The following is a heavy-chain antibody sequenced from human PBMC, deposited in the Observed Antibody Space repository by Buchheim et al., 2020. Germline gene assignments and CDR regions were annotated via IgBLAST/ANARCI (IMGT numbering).Heavy chain of an antibody. CDR2: ISGSGGST. CDR3: AKGQTYYDFWSGYLDYYYMDV. V-gene: IGHV3-23*01. D-gene: IGHD3-3*01. J-gene: IGHJ6*03. CDR1: GFTFSSYA. Sequence: EVQLLESGGGLVQPGGSLRLSCAASGFTFSSYAMSWVRQASGKGLEWVSAISGSGGSTYYADSVKGRFTISRDNSKNTLYLQMNSLRAEDTAVYYCAKGQTYYDFWSGYLDYYYMDVWGKGTT.